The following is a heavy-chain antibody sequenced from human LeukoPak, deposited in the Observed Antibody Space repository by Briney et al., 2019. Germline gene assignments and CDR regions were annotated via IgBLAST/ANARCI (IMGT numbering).Heavy chain of an antibody. V-gene: IGHV3-21*01. Sequence: GGSLRLSCAASGFTFSSYSMNWVRQAPGKGLEWVSSISSSSSYIYYADSVKGRFTISRDNAKNSLYLQMNSLRAGDTAVYYCASFTVAQLNAFDIWGQGTMVTVSS. J-gene: IGHJ3*02. CDR1: GFTFSSYS. CDR3: ASFTVAQLNAFDI. CDR2: ISSSSSYI. D-gene: IGHD4-23*01.